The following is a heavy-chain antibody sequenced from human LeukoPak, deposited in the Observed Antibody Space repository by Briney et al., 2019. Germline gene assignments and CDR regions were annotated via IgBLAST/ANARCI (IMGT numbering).Heavy chain of an antibody. CDR2: ISNDGSYN. CDR1: GFTFSSYA. D-gene: IGHD1-26*01. V-gene: IGHV3-30*10. Sequence: PGRSLRLSCAASGFTFSSYAMHWVRQAPGKGLEWVAFISNDGSYNYCTDSVKGRFNIPRDNSENTLYLQMNSLRPDDTAVYYCARDGSGTNLFDVGWFDSWGQGTLVTVSS. CDR3: ARDGSGTNLFDVGWFDS. J-gene: IGHJ5*01.